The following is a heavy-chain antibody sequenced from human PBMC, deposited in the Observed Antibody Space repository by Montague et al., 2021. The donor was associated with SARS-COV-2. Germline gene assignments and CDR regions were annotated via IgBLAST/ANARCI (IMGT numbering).Heavy chain of an antibody. J-gene: IGHJ4*02. CDR3: ARLTAGYGSGGSCYWGTGFDY. D-gene: IGHD2-15*01. Sequence: TLSLTCTVSGGSISSGGYYWSWIRQHPGKGLEWIGYIYYSGSTYYNPSLKSRGTISVDTSKNQFSLKLSSVTAADTAVYYCARLTAGYGSGGSCYWGTGFDYWGQGTLVTVSS. CDR2: IYYSGST. V-gene: IGHV4-31*03. CDR1: GGSISSGGYY.